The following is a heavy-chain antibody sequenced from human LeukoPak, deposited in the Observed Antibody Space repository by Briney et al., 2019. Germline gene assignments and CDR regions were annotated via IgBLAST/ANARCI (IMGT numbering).Heavy chain of an antibody. CDR1: GFTFSSYS. CDR3: ARTLVEYQLPEDY. V-gene: IGHV3-48*01. D-gene: IGHD2-2*01. CDR2: ISSSSSTI. Sequence: GGSLRLSCAASGFTFSSYSMNWVRQAPGKGLEWVSYISSSSSTIYYADSVKGRFTISRDNAKNSLYLQMNSLRAEDTAVYYCARTLVEYQLPEDYWGQGTLVTVSS. J-gene: IGHJ4*02.